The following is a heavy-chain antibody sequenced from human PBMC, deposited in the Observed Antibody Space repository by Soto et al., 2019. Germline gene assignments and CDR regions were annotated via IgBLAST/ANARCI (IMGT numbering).Heavy chain of an antibody. Sequence: EVQLLESGVGLVQPGGSLSLSCAASGFTFSSYAMSWVRQAPGKGLEWVSAMSGSGGSTYYADSLKGRFTISRDNSKNTLYLQMNSLRAQDTAVYYCAKNHYDSSGYYPLFDYWCQGTLVTVSS. V-gene: IGHV3-23*01. CDR2: MSGSGGST. CDR3: AKNHYDSSGYYPLFDY. J-gene: IGHJ4*02. CDR1: GFTFSSYA. D-gene: IGHD3-22*01.